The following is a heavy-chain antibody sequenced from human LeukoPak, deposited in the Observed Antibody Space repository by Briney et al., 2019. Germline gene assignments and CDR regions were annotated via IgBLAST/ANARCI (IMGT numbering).Heavy chain of an antibody. CDR3: ARDQYYDFWSGPYNWFDP. D-gene: IGHD3-3*01. CDR2: INPSGGST. CDR1: GGTFSSYA. J-gene: IGHJ5*02. V-gene: IGHV1-46*01. Sequence: ASVKVSCKASGGTFSSYAISWVRQAPGQGLEWMGIINPSGGSTSYAQKFQGRVTMTRDTSTSTVYMELSSLRSEDTAVYYCARDQYYDFWSGPYNWFDPWGQGTLVTVSS.